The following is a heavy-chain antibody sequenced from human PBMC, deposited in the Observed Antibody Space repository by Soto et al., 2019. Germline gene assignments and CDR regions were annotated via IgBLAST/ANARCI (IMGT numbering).Heavy chain of an antibody. J-gene: IGHJ4*02. Sequence: QVQLVQSGAEVKKPGSSVKVSCKASGGTFSSYAISWVRQAPGQGLEWMGGIIPIFGTANYAQKFQGRVTITADKPTSTPYMELSSLRSEDTAVYYCARSPVDYDYVWGSYRYYSFDYWGQGTLVTVSS. CDR2: IIPIFGTA. V-gene: IGHV1-69*06. CDR3: ARSPVDYDYVWGSYRYYSFDY. CDR1: GGTFSSYA. D-gene: IGHD3-16*02.